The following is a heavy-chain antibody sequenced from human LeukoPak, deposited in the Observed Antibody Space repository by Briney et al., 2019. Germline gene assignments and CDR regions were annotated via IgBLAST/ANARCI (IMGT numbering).Heavy chain of an antibody. D-gene: IGHD3-3*01. CDR1: GGSVSSYS. CDR2: IYYNGST. CDR3: ARTWPFWSGYAFDI. V-gene: IGHV4-59*02. Sequence: SGTLSLTRTVSGGSVSSYSGSWIRQPLGKGLEWIGYIYYNGSTTYNPSLKSRVTISLDTSENQFSLRLNSVTAADTAIYYCARTWPFWSGYAFDIWGQGTMVTVSS. J-gene: IGHJ3*02.